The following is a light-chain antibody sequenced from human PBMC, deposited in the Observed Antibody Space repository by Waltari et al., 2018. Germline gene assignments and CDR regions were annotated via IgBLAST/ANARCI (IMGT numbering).Light chain of an antibody. Sequence: QSALTQPASVSGSPGQSITISCTGTSSDVGSYNLASWYRQYPGKAPRLMIYEVNKRPSGLSDRFSGSKSGNTASLTISGLQAEDEADYYCCSYAGSDTHVVFGGGTKLTVL. J-gene: IGLJ2*01. CDR1: SSDVGSYNL. CDR3: CSYAGSDTHVV. CDR2: EVN. V-gene: IGLV2-23*02.